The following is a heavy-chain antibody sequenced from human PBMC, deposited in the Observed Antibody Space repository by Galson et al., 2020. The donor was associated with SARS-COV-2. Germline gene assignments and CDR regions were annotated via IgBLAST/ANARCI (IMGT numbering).Heavy chain of an antibody. Sequence: GESLKISCVASGFTLSNYGMYWVRQAPGKGLEWVAVIAYDGNSKYYADSVKGRFTISRDNSKNTLYLQMNSLRAEDTAVYYCTRGPGFLEWLLGYYYGRDVWGQGTTVTVPS. D-gene: IGHD3-3*01. CDR1: GFTLSNYG. J-gene: IGHJ6*02. CDR3: TRGPGFLEWLLGYYYGRDV. V-gene: IGHV3-30*19. CDR2: IAYDGNSK.